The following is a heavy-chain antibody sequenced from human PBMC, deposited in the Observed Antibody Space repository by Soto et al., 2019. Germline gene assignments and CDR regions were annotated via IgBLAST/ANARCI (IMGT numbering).Heavy chain of an antibody. V-gene: IGHV3-33*01. CDR2: IWYDGGNK. CDR1: GFTFSNYG. Sequence: AGSLRLSCGASGFTFSNYGMHWVRQAPGKGLEWVALIWYDGGNKYYAESVQGRFTISRDNSKNTLYLQMNSLRAEDTAVYYCARDGDVNTGFGKDYWGQGTLVTVSS. CDR3: ARDGDVNTGFGKDY. J-gene: IGHJ4*02. D-gene: IGHD3-16*01.